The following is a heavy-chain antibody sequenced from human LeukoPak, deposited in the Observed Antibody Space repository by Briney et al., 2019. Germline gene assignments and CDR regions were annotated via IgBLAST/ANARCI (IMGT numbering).Heavy chain of an antibody. CDR2: INHSGST. D-gene: IGHD4-17*01. J-gene: IGHJ2*01. V-gene: IGHV4-34*01. CDR1: GGSFSGYY. Sequence: SETLSLTCAVYGGSFSGYYWSWIRQPPGKGLEWIGEINHSGSTNYNPSLKSRVTISVDTSKNQFSLKLSSVTAADTAVYYCARSRSYTVTTSFWYFDLWGRGTLVTVSS. CDR3: ARSRSYTVTTSFWYFDL.